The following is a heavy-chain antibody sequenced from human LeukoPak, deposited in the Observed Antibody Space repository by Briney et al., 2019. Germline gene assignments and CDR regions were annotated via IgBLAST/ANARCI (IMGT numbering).Heavy chain of an antibody. CDR1: GLTFSNYG. CDR3: ARNYNGMSN. J-gene: IGHJ4*02. CDR2: INNDGRSA. D-gene: IGHD1-26*01. V-gene: IGHV3-74*01. Sequence: SGGSLRLSCAASGLTFSNYGMMWVRQAPGKGLVWVSYINNDGRSATYADSVKGRFTISRDNAKNTLYLQMNSLKAEDSAMYYCARNYNGMSNWGQGTLVIVPS.